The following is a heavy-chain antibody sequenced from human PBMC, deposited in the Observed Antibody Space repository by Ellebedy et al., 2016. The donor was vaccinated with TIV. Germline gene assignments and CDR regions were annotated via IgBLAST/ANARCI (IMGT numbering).Heavy chain of an antibody. CDR1: GFTFSNAW. D-gene: IGHD6-19*01. V-gene: IGHV3-15*01. CDR2: IKSKTDGEAI. Sequence: GESLKISCAASGFTFSNAWMSWVRQAPGKGLEWVGRIKSKTDGEAIDYAAPVKGRFTISRDDSKDTLDLQMSRLKTEDTAVYYCTTDQSTGSFKIYWGQGTLVTVSS. J-gene: IGHJ4*02. CDR3: TTDQSTGSFKIY.